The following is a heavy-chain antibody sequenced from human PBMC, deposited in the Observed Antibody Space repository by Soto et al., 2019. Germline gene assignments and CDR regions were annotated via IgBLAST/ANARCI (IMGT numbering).Heavy chain of an antibody. CDR2: ISYDGSNK. V-gene: IGHV3-30*18. CDR3: AKDVYGRGHVDY. Sequence: GGSLRLSCAASGFTFSSYGMHWVRQAPGKGLEWVAVISYDGSNKYYADSVKGRFTISRDNSKNTLYPQMNSLRAEDTAVYYCAKDVYGRGHVDYSGQGTLVTVSS. CDR1: GFTFSSYG. D-gene: IGHD5-12*01. J-gene: IGHJ4*02.